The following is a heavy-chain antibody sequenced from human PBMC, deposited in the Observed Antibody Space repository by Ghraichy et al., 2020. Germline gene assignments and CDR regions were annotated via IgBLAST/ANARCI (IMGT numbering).Heavy chain of an antibody. CDR2: INPRDSDA. D-gene: IGHD5-12*01. J-gene: IGHJ3*02. CDR3: ARRGDPNYNSGWTIGGFDT. CDR1: GYNFAPYW. V-gene: IGHV5-51*01. Sequence: GESLNISCKGSGYNFAPYWIAWVRQMPGKGLEWMGFINPRDSDARYSPSFQGQVTISADKSINTAYLQWSSLKASDTTMYYCARRGDPNYNSGWTIGGFDTWGQGTMVTVSS.